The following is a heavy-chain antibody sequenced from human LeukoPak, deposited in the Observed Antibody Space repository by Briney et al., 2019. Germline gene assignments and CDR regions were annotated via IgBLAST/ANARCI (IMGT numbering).Heavy chain of an antibody. CDR3: ARDLIGRRRGLPFVPGSRD. Sequence: GRSLRLSCAASGFTFSSYAMHWVRQAPGKGLEWVAVISYDGSNKYYADSVKGRFTISRDNSKNTLYLQMNSLRAEDTAVYYCARDLIGRRRGLPFVPGSRDWGQGTLVTVSS. CDR1: GFTFSSYA. CDR2: ISYDGSNK. J-gene: IGHJ4*02. D-gene: IGHD2-21*01. V-gene: IGHV3-30*04.